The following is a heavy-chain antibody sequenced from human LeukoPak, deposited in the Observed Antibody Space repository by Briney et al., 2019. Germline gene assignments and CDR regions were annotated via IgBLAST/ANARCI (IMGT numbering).Heavy chain of an antibody. CDR2: MNPNSGNT. J-gene: IGHJ5*02. D-gene: IGHD5-12*01. CDR1: GYTFTSCA. V-gene: IGHV1-8*02. Sequence: GASVKVSCKASGYTFTSCAINWVRQATGQGLEWMGWMNPNSGNTGYAQKFQGRVTMTRNTSISTAYMELSSLRSEDTAVYYCARDPYSGYDLGVGNWFDPWGQGTLVTVSS. CDR3: ARDPYSGYDLGVGNWFDP.